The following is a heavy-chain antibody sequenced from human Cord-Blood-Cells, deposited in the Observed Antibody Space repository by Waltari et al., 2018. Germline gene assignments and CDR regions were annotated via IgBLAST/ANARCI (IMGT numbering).Heavy chain of an antibody. D-gene: IGHD4-17*01. Sequence: QVQLVQSGAEVKKPGASVKVSCKASGYTFTGYYMHWVRQAPGQGLEWMGWINPNRGGTNYEQKFQGRVTMTRDTSISTAYMELSRLRSDDTAVYYCASGVYGDYYFDYWGQGTLVTVSS. CDR2: INPNRGGT. V-gene: IGHV1-2*02. CDR3: ASGVYGDYYFDY. CDR1: GYTFTGYY. J-gene: IGHJ4*02.